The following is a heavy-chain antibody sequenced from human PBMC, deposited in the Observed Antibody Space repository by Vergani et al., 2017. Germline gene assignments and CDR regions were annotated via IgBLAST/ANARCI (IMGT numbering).Heavy chain of an antibody. Sequence: QVQLVESGGGVVQPGRSLRISCAASGFTFSSYAMHWVRQAPGKGLEWVAVISYDGSNKYYADSVKGRITISRDNSKNTLYLQMNSLRAEDTAVYYCASVEYCSSTTWYTNNGFYYWGRGPLVTVSS. D-gene: IGHD2-2*02. V-gene: IGHV3-30-3*01. CDR2: ISYDGSNK. CDR3: ASVEYCSSTTWYTNNGFYY. J-gene: IGHJ4*02. CDR1: GFTFSSYA.